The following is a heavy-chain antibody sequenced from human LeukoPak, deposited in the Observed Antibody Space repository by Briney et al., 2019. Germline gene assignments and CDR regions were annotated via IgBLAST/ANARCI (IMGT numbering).Heavy chain of an antibody. V-gene: IGHV4-4*07. J-gene: IGHJ4*02. CDR2: IYTSGST. CDR3: ARDRYYYDSSGYARFDY. D-gene: IGHD3-22*01. Sequence: SETLSLTCTVSGGSISSYYWSWIRQPAGKGLEWIGRIYTSGSTNYNPSLKSRVTMSVDTSKNQFSLKLRSVTTADTAVYYCARDRYYYDSSGYARFDYWGQGTLVTVSS. CDR1: GGSISSYY.